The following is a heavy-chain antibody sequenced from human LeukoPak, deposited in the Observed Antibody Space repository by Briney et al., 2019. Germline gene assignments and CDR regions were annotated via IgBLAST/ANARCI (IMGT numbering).Heavy chain of an antibody. CDR1: GYTFTSYD. CDR3: ARGPRSHTNWFDP. V-gene: IGHV1-8*03. CDR2: MNPNSGNT. Sequence: ASVKVSCKASGYTFTSYDINWVRQATGQGLEWMGWMNPNSGNTGYAQKFQGRVTITRNTSISTAYVELSSLRSEDTAVYYCARGPRSHTNWFDPWGQGTLVTVSS. J-gene: IGHJ5*02.